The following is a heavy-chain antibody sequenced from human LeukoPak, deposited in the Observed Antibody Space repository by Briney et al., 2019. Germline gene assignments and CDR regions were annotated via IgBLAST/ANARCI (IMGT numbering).Heavy chain of an antibody. V-gene: IGHV4-38-2*02. CDR3: ARVSCSGGSCYSEGTIDY. D-gene: IGHD2-15*01. CDR1: GYSISSGYY. CDR2: IYHSGST. J-gene: IGHJ4*02. Sequence: PSETLSLTCTVSGYSISSGYYWGWIRQPPGKGLEWIGSIYHSGSTYYNPSLKSRVTISVDTSKNQFSLKLSSVTAADTAVYYCARVSCSGGSCYSEGTIDYWGQGTLVTVSS.